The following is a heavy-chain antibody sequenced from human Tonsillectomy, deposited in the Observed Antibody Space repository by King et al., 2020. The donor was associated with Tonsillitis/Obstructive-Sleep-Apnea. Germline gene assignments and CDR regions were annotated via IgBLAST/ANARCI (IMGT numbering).Heavy chain of an antibody. J-gene: IGHJ2*01. V-gene: IGHV4-59*08. CDR3: ARHVIFWVTTGNYFDL. CDR2: IYYSGST. CDR1: GGSISSYY. D-gene: IGHD4-11*01. Sequence: QLQESGPGLVKPSETLSLTCTVSGGSISSYYWSWIRQPPGKGLEWIGYIYYSGSTNYNPSLKSRVTISVDTSKNQFSLKLSSVTAADTAVYYCARHVIFWVTTGNYFDLWGRGTLVTVSS.